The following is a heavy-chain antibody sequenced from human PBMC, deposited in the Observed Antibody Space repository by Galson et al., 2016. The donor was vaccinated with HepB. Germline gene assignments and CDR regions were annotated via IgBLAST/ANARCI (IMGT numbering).Heavy chain of an antibody. Sequence: SLRLSCAASGFTFSSYTMNWVRQAPGKGLEWVSSISGSGNSIYNADLVKGRFTIPRDNAKNSLYLQMSSLRAEDTAMYYCARSISTGTPLNDYWGQGILVTVSS. J-gene: IGHJ4*02. CDR2: ISGSGNSI. CDR1: GFTFSSYT. D-gene: IGHD3-9*01. V-gene: IGHV3-21*06. CDR3: ARSISTGTPLNDY.